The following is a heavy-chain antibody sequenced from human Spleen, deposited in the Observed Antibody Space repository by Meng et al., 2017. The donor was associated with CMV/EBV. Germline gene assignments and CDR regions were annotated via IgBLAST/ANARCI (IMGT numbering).Heavy chain of an antibody. D-gene: IGHD2-21*02. V-gene: IGHV3-23*01. Sequence: GESLKISCAASGFTFSTYAMSWVRQAPGKGLEWVAAISRSADSSHYTGSVKGRFTISRDNSRNTLYLQMNSLRAEDTALYYCAKSPRGGDYTQYFDSWGQGTLVTVSS. CDR2: ISRSADSS. CDR3: AKSPRGGDYTQYFDS. J-gene: IGHJ4*02. CDR1: GFTFSTYA.